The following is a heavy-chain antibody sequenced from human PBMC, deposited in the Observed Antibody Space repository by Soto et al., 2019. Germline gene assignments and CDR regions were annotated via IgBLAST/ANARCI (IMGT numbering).Heavy chain of an antibody. D-gene: IGHD6-19*01. J-gene: IGHJ4*02. CDR3: ARGAVASPNPFDY. V-gene: IGHV4-59*01. CDR2: IYYSGST. CDR1: GGSISSYY. Sequence: QVQLQESGPGLVKPSETLSLTCTVSGGSISSYYWSWIRQPPGKGLEWIGYIYYSGSTNYNPSLKSRVTLSVATSKNQFALKLSSVTAVDTAVYYCARGAVASPNPFDYWGQGTLVTVSS.